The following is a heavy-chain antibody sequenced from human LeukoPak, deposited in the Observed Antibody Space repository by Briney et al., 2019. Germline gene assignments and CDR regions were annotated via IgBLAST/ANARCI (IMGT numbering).Heavy chain of an antibody. CDR2: IKQDGSEK. D-gene: IGHD1-26*01. Sequence: GGSLRLSCAASGFTFSSYWMSWVRQAPGKGLEWVANIKQDGSEKYYVDSVKGQFTISRDNAKNSLYLQMNSLRAEDTAVYYCARVRGSYHLDYWGQGTLVTVSS. V-gene: IGHV3-7*03. J-gene: IGHJ4*02. CDR3: ARVRGSYHLDY. CDR1: GFTFSSYW.